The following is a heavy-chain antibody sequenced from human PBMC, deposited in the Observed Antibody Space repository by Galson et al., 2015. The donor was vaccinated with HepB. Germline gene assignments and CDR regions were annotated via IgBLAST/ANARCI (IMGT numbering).Heavy chain of an antibody. V-gene: IGHV4-34*01. CDR1: GGSFSGYY. Sequence: SETLSLTCAVYGGSFSGYYWSWIRQPPGKGLEWIGEINHSGSTNYNPSLKSRVTISVDTSKNQFSLKLSSVTAADTAVYYCARAVRGVIAPDYWGQGTLVTVSS. CDR3: ARAVRGVIAPDY. CDR2: INHSGST. D-gene: IGHD3-10*01. J-gene: IGHJ4*02.